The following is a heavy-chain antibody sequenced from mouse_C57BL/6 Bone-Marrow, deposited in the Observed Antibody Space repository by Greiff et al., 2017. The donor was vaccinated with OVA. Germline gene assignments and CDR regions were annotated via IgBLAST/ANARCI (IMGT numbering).Heavy chain of an antibody. CDR3: AGGHMVETWYCDD. D-gene: IGHD2-2*01. CDR2: INYDGSST. V-gene: IGHV5-16*01. Sequence: EVMLVESEGGLVQPGSSMKLSCTASGFTFSDYYMAWVRQVPEKGLEWVANINYDGSSTYYLDSLKSRFIISRDNAKNSLYLQMSSLKSDDTATDYCAGGHMVETWYCDDWGKGTTVTVSS. CDR1: GFTFSDYY. J-gene: IGHJ1*03.